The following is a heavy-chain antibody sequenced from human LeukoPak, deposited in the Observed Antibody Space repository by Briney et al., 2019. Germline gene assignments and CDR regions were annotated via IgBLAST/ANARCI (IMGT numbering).Heavy chain of an antibody. CDR3: ASGYSYGYSGDY. CDR1: GGTFSSYA. CDR2: IIPIFGTA. Sequence: SVKVSCKASGGTFSSYAISWVRQAPGQGLERMGRIIPIFGTANYAQKFQGRVTITTDESTSTAYMELSSLRSEDTAVYYCASGYSYGYSGDYWGQGTLVTVSS. D-gene: IGHD5-18*01. J-gene: IGHJ4*02. V-gene: IGHV1-69*05.